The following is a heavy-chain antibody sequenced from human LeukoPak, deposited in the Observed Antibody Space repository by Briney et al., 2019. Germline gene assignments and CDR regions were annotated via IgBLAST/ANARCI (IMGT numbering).Heavy chain of an antibody. Sequence: GGSLRLSCAASGFTFTSYAMSWVRQAPGKGLEWVSAISESGGNTFYAASVKGRFTISRDNSKNTLYLQMNSLRDEERDVYYCATRLRQQASNWGQGPLVTVSS. D-gene: IGHD5-12*01. CDR1: GFTFTSYA. CDR2: ISESGGNT. CDR3: ATRLRQQASN. J-gene: IGHJ1*01. V-gene: IGHV3-23*01.